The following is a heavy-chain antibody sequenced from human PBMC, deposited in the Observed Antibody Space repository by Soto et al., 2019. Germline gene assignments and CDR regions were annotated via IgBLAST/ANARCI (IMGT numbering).Heavy chain of an antibody. V-gene: IGHV3-53*01. CDR3: VQTTGWPGFDF. Sequence: EVQLVESGGGLIQPGGSWRLSVPASGFAVSSKYMTWVRQAQGKGLEWVSVIYGGGTTYYEDSVKGRFTISRDTSKNTLYLQMNSLRAEDTAVYYCVQTTGWPGFDFWGQGTLVTVSS. D-gene: IGHD6-19*01. CDR2: IYGGGTT. CDR1: GFAVSSKY. J-gene: IGHJ4*02.